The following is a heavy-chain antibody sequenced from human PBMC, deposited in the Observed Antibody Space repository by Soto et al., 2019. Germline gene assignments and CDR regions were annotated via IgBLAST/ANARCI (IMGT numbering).Heavy chain of an antibody. CDR2: IYWDDDT. CDR3: AHSVVAGLGYYFDY. V-gene: IGHV2-5*02. Sequence: QITLKESGPTLVKPTQTLTLTCTFSGFSLSTTRVAVGWIRQPPVKTLEWLALIYWDDDTRYSPFLKSRLTITIDTSKNQVVLTSTNIDPVDTATYYCAHSVVAGLGYYFDYWGQGTLVTVSS. D-gene: IGHD6-19*01. J-gene: IGHJ4*02. CDR1: GFSLSTTRVA.